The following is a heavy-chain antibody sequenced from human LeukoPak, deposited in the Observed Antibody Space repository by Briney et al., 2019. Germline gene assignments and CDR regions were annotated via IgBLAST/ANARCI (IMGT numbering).Heavy chain of an antibody. J-gene: IGHJ4*02. CDR3: ARDFGTTGWHTFDY. Sequence: SQTLSLTCVVTGDSVSSKNGAWNWIRQSPSRGLEWLGRTYYRSKWYNDYAESMEGRMTISQDTSKNQYSLHLNSVTPDDTAVYYCARDFGTTGWHTFDYWGQGTLVTVSS. CDR1: GDSVSSKNGA. V-gene: IGHV6-1*01. D-gene: IGHD6-19*01. CDR2: TYYRSKWYN.